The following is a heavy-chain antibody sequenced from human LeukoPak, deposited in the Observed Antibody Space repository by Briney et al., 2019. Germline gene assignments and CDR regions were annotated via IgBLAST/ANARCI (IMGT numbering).Heavy chain of an antibody. CDR1: GFTFSSYA. CDR2: ISGSGGST. J-gene: IGHJ4*02. D-gene: IGHD3-10*01. V-gene: IGHV3-23*01. CDR3: AERGDYYGSGSYYNSVYFDY. Sequence: GGFLRLSCAASGFTFSSYAMSWVRQAPGKGLEWVSAISGSGGSTYYADSVKGRFTISRDNSKNTLYLQMNSLRAEDTAVYYCAERGDYYGSGSYYNSVYFDYWGQGTLVTVSS.